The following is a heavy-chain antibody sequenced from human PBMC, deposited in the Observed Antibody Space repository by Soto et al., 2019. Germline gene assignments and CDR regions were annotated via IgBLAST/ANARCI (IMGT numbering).Heavy chain of an antibody. V-gene: IGHV4-39*01. CDR3: VRQVTLPGAQPFDF. CDR2: IYHSGST. D-gene: IGHD2-21*01. CDR1: GVSTRSSSYF. Sequence: SETLSLTCSVSGVSTRSSSYFWGWIRQPPGRGPEYIATIYHSGSTYYNPSLKSRVSISVDTSKNQFSLKLTSLTAADTAVYYCVRQVTLPGAQPFDFWGQGTLVTVS. J-gene: IGHJ4*02.